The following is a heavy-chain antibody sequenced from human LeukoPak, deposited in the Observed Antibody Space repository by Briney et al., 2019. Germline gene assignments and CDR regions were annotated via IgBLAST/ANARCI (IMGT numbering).Heavy chain of an antibody. CDR3: AKDTDYYDSSGYYSWSV. Sequence: GGSLRLSCAASGFTFSSYAMSWVRQAPGKGLEWVSAISGSGGSTYYADSVKGRFTISRDNSKNTLYLQMNSLRAEDTAVYYCAKDTDYYDSSGYYSWSVWGQGTLVTVSS. V-gene: IGHV3-23*01. D-gene: IGHD3-22*01. CDR2: ISGSGGST. CDR1: GFTFSSYA. J-gene: IGHJ4*02.